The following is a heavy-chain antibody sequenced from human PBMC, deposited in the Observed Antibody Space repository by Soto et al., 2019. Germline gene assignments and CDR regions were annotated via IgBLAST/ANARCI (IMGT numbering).Heavy chain of an antibody. V-gene: IGHV3-9*01. CDR2: ISWNSGSI. Sequence: EVQLVESGGGLVQPGRSLRLSCAASGFTFDDYAMHWVRQAPGKGLEWVSGISWNSGSIGYAGSVKGRFTISRDNAKNSLYLQMSSLRAEDRALYYCAKVGKYCRGGSCYSGAFDIWGQGTMVTVSS. J-gene: IGHJ3*02. CDR3: AKVGKYCRGGSCYSGAFDI. CDR1: GFTFDDYA. D-gene: IGHD2-15*01.